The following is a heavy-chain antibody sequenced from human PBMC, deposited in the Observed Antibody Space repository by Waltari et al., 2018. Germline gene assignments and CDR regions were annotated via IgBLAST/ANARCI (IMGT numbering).Heavy chain of an antibody. CDR1: GGSISSYY. J-gene: IGHJ5*02. CDR3: ARDGIVGASNWFDP. D-gene: IGHD1-26*01. CDR2: IDYSGST. Sequence: QVQLQESGPGLVKPSETLSLTCTVSGGSISSYYWSWIRQPPGKGLEWIGYIDYSGSTNYNPSLKSRVTISVDTSKNQFSLKLSSVTAADTAVYYCARDGIVGASNWFDPWGQGTLVTVSS. V-gene: IGHV4-59*01.